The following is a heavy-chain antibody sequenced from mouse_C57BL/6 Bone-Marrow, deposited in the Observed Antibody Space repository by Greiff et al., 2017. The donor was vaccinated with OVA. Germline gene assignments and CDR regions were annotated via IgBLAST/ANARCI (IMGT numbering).Heavy chain of an antibody. CDR3: ARRIYYGLRGFAD. D-gene: IGHD2-1*01. Sequence: LVESGAELVKPGASVKMSCKASGYTFTTYPIEWMKQNHGKSLEWIGNFHPYNDDTKYNEKFKGKATLTVEKSSSTVYLELSRLTSDDSAVYYCARRIYYGLRGFADWGQGTLVTVSA. J-gene: IGHJ3*01. V-gene: IGHV1-47*01. CDR2: FHPYNDDT. CDR1: GYTFTTYP.